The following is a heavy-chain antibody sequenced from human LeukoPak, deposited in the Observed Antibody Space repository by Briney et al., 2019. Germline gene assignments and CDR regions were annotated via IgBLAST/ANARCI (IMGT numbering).Heavy chain of an antibody. D-gene: IGHD3-9*01. CDR1: GFTFNRHA. CDR3: AKEREPYDILTGYFDY. V-gene: IGHV3-30-3*02. CDR2: ISYNGVRT. Sequence: GGSLRLSCVVSGFTFNRHAMHWVRQAPGKGLEWVALISYNGVRTFYSDSVKGRFTISRDNSKNTLYLQMNSLRAEDTAVYYCAKEREPYDILTGYFDYWGQGTLVTVSS. J-gene: IGHJ4*02.